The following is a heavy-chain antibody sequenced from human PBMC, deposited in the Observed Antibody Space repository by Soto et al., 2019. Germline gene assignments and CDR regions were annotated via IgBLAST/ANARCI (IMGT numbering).Heavy chain of an antibody. Sequence: QVKMVQSGAEVKKPGCSVKVSCKASGGTFSSYAISWVRQAPGQGLEWMGGIIPIFGTANYAQKFQGRVTITADESTSTAYMELSSLRSEDTAVYYCARVWDDYGVPNWFDPWGQGTLVTVSS. CDR2: IIPIFGTA. CDR1: GGTFSSYA. CDR3: ARVWDDYGVPNWFDP. V-gene: IGHV1-69*01. J-gene: IGHJ5*02. D-gene: IGHD4-17*01.